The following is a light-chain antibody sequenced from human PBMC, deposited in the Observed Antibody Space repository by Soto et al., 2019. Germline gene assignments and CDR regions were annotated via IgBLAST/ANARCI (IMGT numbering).Light chain of an antibody. CDR3: LQYKKWPST. Sequence: EMTMTPSPAQQAQTPEEQQNLYSRASQSVNGDLAWYQQIPGQAPRLLIYDASTRATDFPAGFSGDGSCTYFTLTSSSPQAGYSAFYYCLQYKKWPSTVGKGTRLEIK. CDR1: QSVNGD. J-gene: IGKJ5*01. CDR2: DAS. V-gene: IGKV3-15*01.